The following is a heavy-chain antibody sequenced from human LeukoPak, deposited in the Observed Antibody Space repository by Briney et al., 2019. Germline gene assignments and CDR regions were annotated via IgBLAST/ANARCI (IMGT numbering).Heavy chain of an antibody. Sequence: PGGSERLSCAASGFTVSSNYMSWVRQAPGKGLEWVSVIYSGGSTYYADSVKGRFTISRDNSKNTLYLQMNSLRAEDTAVYYCAREVTGTGDYFDYWGEEAQLTVSS. D-gene: IGHD1-1*01. J-gene: IGHJ4*02. CDR3: AREVTGTGDYFDY. CDR1: GFTVSSNY. V-gene: IGHV3-53*01. CDR2: IYSGGST.